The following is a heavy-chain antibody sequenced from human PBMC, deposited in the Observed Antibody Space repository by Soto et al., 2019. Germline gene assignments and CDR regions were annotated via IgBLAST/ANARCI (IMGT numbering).Heavy chain of an antibody. CDR3: ARSCRDDYFDY. D-gene: IGHD2-15*01. CDR2: IWYDGSNK. J-gene: IGHJ4*02. Sequence: QVQLVESGGGVVQPGRSLRLSCAASGFTFSSYGMHWVRQAPGKGLEWVAVIWYDGSNKYYADSVKGRFTISRDNSKNTLYLQMNSLRAEDTAVYYCARSCRDDYFDYWGQGTLVTVSS. V-gene: IGHV3-33*01. CDR1: GFTFSSYG.